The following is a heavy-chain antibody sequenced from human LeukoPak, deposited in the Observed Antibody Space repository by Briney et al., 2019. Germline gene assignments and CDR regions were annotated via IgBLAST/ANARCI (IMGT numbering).Heavy chain of an antibody. D-gene: IGHD3-10*02. V-gene: IGHV3-48*03. J-gene: IGHJ6*04. CDR3: AELGITMIGGV. CDR2: ISSSGSTI. CDR1: GFAFSSYE. Sequence: GGSLRLSCAASGFAFSSYEMNWVRQAPGRGLEWVSYISSSGSTIYYADSVKGRFTISRDNAKNSLYLQMNSLRAEDTAVYYCAELGITMIGGVWGKGTTVTISS.